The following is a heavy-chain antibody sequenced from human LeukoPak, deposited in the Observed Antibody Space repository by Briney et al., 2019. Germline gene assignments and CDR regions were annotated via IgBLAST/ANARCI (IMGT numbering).Heavy chain of an antibody. D-gene: IGHD3-10*01. CDR3: ARESGSGSQIDY. V-gene: IGHV3-74*03. Sequence: PGGSLRLSCAASGFTFISYWMHWVRQAPGKGLVWVSRINSDGSSTTYADSVKGRFTISRGNAKNTLYLQMNSLRAEDTAVYYCARESGSGSQIDYWGQGTLVTVSS. CDR1: GFTFISYW. J-gene: IGHJ4*02. CDR2: INSDGSST.